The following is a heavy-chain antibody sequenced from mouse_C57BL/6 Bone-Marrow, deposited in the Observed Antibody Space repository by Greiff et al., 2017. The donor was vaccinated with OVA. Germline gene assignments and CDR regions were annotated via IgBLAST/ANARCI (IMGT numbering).Heavy chain of an antibody. D-gene: IGHD1-1*01. CDR1: GYTFTSYW. CDR2: INPSNGGT. Sequence: VQLQQPGTELVKPGASVKLSCKASGYTFTSYWMHWVKQRPGQGLEWIGNINPSNGGTNYNEKFKSKATLTVDKSSSTAYMQLSSLTSEDSAVYYCARLVTTVVAPFDYWGQGTTLTVSS. V-gene: IGHV1-53*01. CDR3: ARLVTTVVAPFDY. J-gene: IGHJ2*01.